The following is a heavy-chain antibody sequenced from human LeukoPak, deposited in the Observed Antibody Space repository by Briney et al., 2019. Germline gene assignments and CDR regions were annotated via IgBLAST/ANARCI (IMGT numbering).Heavy chain of an antibody. Sequence: GGSLRLSCAASGISFSNFWMSWVRQAPEKGLEWVAHIKQDGSKKHYVDSVKGRFTISRDNAENALYLQMTSLRVDDSAIYYCAAVPPDRCDGDRCYPVFEYWGRGVLVTVSS. CDR2: IKQDGSKK. CDR3: AAVPPDRCDGDRCYPVFEY. V-gene: IGHV3-7*01. J-gene: IGHJ4*02. D-gene: IGHD2-15*01. CDR1: GISFSNFW.